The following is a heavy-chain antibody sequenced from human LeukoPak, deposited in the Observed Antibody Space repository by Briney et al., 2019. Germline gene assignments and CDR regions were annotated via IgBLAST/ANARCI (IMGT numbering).Heavy chain of an antibody. CDR2: IRGSGGST. V-gene: IGHV3-23*01. CDR1: GYTFSSYA. J-gene: IGHJ6*04. Sequence: GRSLRLPCAASGYTFSSYAMSWVRQAPGKGLEWVSAIRGSGGSTYYADSVRGRFTICRDNSKNTLYLQMNSLRAEDTAVYYCAKSPSDSGWVYYGMDVWGKGTTVTVSS. CDR3: AKSPSDSGWVYYGMDV. D-gene: IGHD6-19*01.